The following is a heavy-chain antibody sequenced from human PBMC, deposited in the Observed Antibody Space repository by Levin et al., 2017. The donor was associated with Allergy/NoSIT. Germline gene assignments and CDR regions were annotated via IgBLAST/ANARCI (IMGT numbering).Heavy chain of an antibody. V-gene: IGHV3-11*05. J-gene: IGHJ4*02. D-gene: IGHD1-26*01. CDR3: ARGGLVGAVDY. CDR2: ISSSSSYT. CDR1: GFTFSDYY. Sequence: GGSLRLSCAASGFTFSDYYMSWIRQAPGKGLEWVSYISSSSSYTNYADSVKGRFTISRDNAKNSLYLQMNSLRAEDTAVYYCARGGLVGAVDYWGQGTLVTVSS.